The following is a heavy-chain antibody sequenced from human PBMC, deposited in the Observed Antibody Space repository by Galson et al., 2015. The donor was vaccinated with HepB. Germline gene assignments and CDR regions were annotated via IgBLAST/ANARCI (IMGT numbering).Heavy chain of an antibody. CDR1: GFTFSNAW. D-gene: IGHD2-2*01. Sequence: SLRLSCAASGFTFSNAWMSWVRQAPGKGLEWVGRIKSKTDGGTTDYAAPVKGRFTISRDDSKNTLYLQMNSLKTEDTAVYYCTTETIPGEYFQHWGQGTLVTVSS. V-gene: IGHV3-15*01. J-gene: IGHJ1*01. CDR2: IKSKTDGGTT. CDR3: TTETIPGEYFQH.